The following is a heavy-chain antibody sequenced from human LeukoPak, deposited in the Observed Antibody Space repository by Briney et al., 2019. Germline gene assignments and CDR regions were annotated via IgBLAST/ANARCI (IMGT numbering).Heavy chain of an antibody. V-gene: IGHV1-18*04. J-gene: IGHJ5*02. Sequence: VASVRVSCKASGYTFTSYGISWVRQAPGQGLEWMGWISAYNGNTNYAQKLQGRVTMTTDTSTSTAYMELRSLRSDDTAVYYCARDQAIAADPNWFDPWGQGTLVTVSA. D-gene: IGHD6-13*01. CDR1: GYTFTSYG. CDR2: ISAYNGNT. CDR3: ARDQAIAADPNWFDP.